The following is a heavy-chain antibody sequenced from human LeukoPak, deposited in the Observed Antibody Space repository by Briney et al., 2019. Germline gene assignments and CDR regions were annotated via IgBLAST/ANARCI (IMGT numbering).Heavy chain of an antibody. CDR2: IIPIFSTA. Sequence: SVKVSCKASGGTFSSYAISWVRQAPGQGLEWMGGIIPIFSTANYAQKFQGRVTITADESTSTAYMEVSSLRYEDTAIYYCARAGRQEKFLNYYHYGMDAWGEGTTVTVSS. D-gene: IGHD6-6*01. J-gene: IGHJ6*04. V-gene: IGHV1-69*13. CDR1: GGTFSSYA. CDR3: ARAGRQEKFLNYYHYGMDA.